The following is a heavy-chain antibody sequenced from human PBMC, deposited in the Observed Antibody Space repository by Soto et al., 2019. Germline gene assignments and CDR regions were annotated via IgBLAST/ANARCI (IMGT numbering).Heavy chain of an antibody. D-gene: IGHD3-16*01. Sequence: GGSLRLSCAASGFSFSGYLMHWVRQAPGKGLVWVSRINTDGSSRTYADSVKGRFTISRDKGKNTLYLQMNSLRVEDTAVYYCVRAAARGDEWGQGTLVTVSS. V-gene: IGHV3-74*01. CDR2: INTDGSSR. CDR3: VRAAARGDE. J-gene: IGHJ4*02. CDR1: GFSFSGYL.